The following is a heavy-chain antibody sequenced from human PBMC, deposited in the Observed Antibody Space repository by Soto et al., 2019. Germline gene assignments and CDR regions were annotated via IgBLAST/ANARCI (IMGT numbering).Heavy chain of an antibody. V-gene: IGHV3-13*01. CDR2: IGTAGDT. Sequence: EVQLVESGGGLVQPGGSLRLSCAASGFTFSSYDMHWVHQATGKGLEWVSAIGTAGDTYYPGSVKGRFTISRENAKNSLYLQMNSLRAGDTAVYYCARGGISAAGTYFDYWGQGTLVTVSS. J-gene: IGHJ4*02. CDR1: GFTFSSYD. CDR3: ARGGISAAGTYFDY. D-gene: IGHD6-13*01.